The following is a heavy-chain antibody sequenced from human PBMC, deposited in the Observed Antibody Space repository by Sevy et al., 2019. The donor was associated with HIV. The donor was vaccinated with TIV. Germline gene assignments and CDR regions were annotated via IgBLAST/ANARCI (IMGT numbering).Heavy chain of an antibody. CDR1: GFTFSTYS. J-gene: IGHJ4*02. CDR3: AKFAGDFPHFDF. D-gene: IGHD7-27*01. CDR2: ICDTGTST. V-gene: IGHV3-23*01. Sequence: GGSLRLSCAASGFTFSTYSMTWVRQAPRKGLEWVSAICDTGTSTYYTDSVEGRFTISRDNSNSTLFLHMNSLRAEDTALYYCAKFAGDFPHFDFWGLGTLVTVSS.